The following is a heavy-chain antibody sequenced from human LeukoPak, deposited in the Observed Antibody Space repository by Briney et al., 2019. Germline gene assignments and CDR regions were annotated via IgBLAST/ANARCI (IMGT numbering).Heavy chain of an antibody. V-gene: IGHV3-30-3*01. Sequence: GGSLRLSCAASGFTFSSYAMHWVRQAPGKGLEWVAVISYDGSNKYYADPVKGRFTISRDNSKNTLYLQMNSLRAEVTAVYYCARASGSYWAGIGYWGQGTLVTVSS. CDR3: ARASGSYWAGIGY. CDR1: GFTFSSYA. D-gene: IGHD1-26*01. J-gene: IGHJ4*02. CDR2: ISYDGSNK.